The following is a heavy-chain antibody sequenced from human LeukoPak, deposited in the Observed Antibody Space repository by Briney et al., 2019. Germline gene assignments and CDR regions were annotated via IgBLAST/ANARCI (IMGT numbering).Heavy chain of an antibody. Sequence: GASVKVSCKASGYTFTSYGISWVRQAPGQGLEWMGWISAYNGNTNYAQKLQGRVTMTTDTSTSTAYMELRSLRSDDTAVYYCARNGYCSSTSCYAWWFDPWGQGTLVTVSS. D-gene: IGHD2-2*01. J-gene: IGHJ5*02. V-gene: IGHV1-18*01. CDR3: ARNGYCSSTSCYAWWFDP. CDR2: ISAYNGNT. CDR1: GYTFTSYG.